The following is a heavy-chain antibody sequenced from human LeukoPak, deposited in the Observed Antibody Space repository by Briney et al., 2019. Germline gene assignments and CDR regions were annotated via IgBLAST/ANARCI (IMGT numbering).Heavy chain of an antibody. J-gene: IGHJ4*02. CDR2: ISGSGGST. Sequence: GGSLRLSCAASGFTFSSYAMSWVRQAPGKGLEWVSGISGSGGSTYYADSVKGRFTISRDNSKNTLYLQMNSLRAEDTAVYYCAKDHDSSGYYYYGNRNGFDYWGQGTLVTVSS. CDR1: GFTFSSYA. V-gene: IGHV3-23*01. CDR3: AKDHDSSGYYYYGNRNGFDY. D-gene: IGHD3-22*01.